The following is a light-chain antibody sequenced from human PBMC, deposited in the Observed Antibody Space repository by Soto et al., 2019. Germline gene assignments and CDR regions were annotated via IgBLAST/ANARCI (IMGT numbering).Light chain of an antibody. J-gene: IGKJ2*01. CDR1: LDIRNY. V-gene: IGKV1-33*01. CDR2: DTS. Sequence: DIQLNQSPPSLSASVGDRVSITCQASLDIRNYLNWYQHKPGRAPKLLIYDTSNLETGVPSRFGGSASGTTFSFIITGLQPEDVATYYCQQYENLPYTFGQGTKLEI. CDR3: QQYENLPYT.